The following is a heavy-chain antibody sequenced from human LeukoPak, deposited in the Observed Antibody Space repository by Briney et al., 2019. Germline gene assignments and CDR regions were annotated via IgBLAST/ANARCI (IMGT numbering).Heavy chain of an antibody. CDR2: INHSGST. CDR3: AIGRLVATTFDY. CDR1: GGSFSGYY. V-gene: IGHV4-34*01. Sequence: SETLPLTCAVYGGSFSGYYWSWIRQPPGKGLEWIGEINHSGSTNYNPSLKSRVTISVDTSKNQFSLKLSSVTAADTAVYYCAIGRLVATTFDYWGQGTLVTVSS. J-gene: IGHJ4*02. D-gene: IGHD5-12*01.